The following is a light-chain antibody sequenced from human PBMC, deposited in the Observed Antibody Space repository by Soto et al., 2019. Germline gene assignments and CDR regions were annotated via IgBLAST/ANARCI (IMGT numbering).Light chain of an antibody. V-gene: IGKV1-17*01. CDR2: AAS. CDR1: QGIRNN. J-gene: IGKJ1*01. CDR3: VQHNIYPPT. Sequence: DFQMTQSPSSLSVSLGDRVTITCRSSQGIRNNLGWFQQKPGKAPKRLIFAASSLQSGVPSRFSGTGSGTEFTLTISSLQHDDFATYYCVQHNIYPPTFGQGTNVDIK.